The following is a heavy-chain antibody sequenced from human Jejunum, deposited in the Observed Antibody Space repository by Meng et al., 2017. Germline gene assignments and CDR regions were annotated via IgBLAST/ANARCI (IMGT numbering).Heavy chain of an antibody. V-gene: IGHV3-7*01. CDR3: EGCVWHSSSLKVDI. CDR1: GFTLSSYS. D-gene: IGHD6-13*01. Sequence: GESLKISCAASGFTLSSYSMNWVRQAAGKGLEWVATINQGGSAIHHMDSERGLFTISRNNAKNSQYLQMNSLRTENTAVYYCEGCVWHSSSLKVDIWGQGTLVTVSS. CDR2: INQGGSAI. J-gene: IGHJ4*02.